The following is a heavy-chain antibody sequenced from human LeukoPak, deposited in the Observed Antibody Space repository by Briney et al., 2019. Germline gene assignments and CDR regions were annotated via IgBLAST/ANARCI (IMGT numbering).Heavy chain of an antibody. V-gene: IGHV4-34*01. CDR1: GGSFSGYY. CDR3: AKPSNYYGSATDAFDF. D-gene: IGHD3-10*01. J-gene: IGHJ3*01. Sequence: SETLSLTCAVYGGSFSGYYWSWIRQPPGKGLEWIGNIYYGGSTYYNSSLKSRVTISVDTSKNHFSLKLNSVTAADTAVYYCAKPSNYYGSATDAFDFWGQGTMVTVSS. CDR2: IYYGGST.